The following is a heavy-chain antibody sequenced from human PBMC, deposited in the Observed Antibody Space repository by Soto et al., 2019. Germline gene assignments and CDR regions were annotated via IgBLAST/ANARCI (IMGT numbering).Heavy chain of an antibody. V-gene: IGHV1-18*04. D-gene: IGHD6-19*01. Sequence: VASVKVSCKASGYTFTSYGISWVRQAPGQGLEWMGWISAYNGNTNYAHELQGRVTMTTDTSTSTAYMELRSLRSDDTAVYYCARDLPPYIAVAGKVNWFDPWGQGTLVTVSS. CDR3: ARDLPPYIAVAGKVNWFDP. CDR1: GYTFTSYG. J-gene: IGHJ5*02. CDR2: ISAYNGNT.